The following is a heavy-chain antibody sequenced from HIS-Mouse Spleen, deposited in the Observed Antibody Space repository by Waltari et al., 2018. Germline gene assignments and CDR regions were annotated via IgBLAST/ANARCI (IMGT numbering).Heavy chain of an antibody. CDR1: GGSFSGYY. Sequence: QVQLQQWGAGLLKPSETLSLTCAVYGGSFSGYYCSGIRQPPGKGLEWIGEINHSGSTNYNPSLKSRVTISVDTSKNQFSLKLSSVTAADTAVYYCARGLVLQLVLDYWGQGTLVTVSS. CDR3: ARGLVLQLVLDY. J-gene: IGHJ4*02. CDR2: INHSGST. V-gene: IGHV4-34*01. D-gene: IGHD6-13*01.